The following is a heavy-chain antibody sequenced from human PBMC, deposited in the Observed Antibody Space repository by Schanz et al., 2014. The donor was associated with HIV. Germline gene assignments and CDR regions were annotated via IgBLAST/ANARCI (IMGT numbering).Heavy chain of an antibody. CDR2: ISVYHNKT. CDR1: GYSFSSYG. Sequence: QVHLVQSGAEVKKSGASVKVSCKASGYSFSSYGLSWVRQAPGQGHEWMGWISVYHNKTNYAQKLQGRVTMTTDTSTSTAYMELRSLRSDDTAVYYCARGALYYYDSTGYYHLDYWGQGTLVTVSS. CDR3: ARGALYYYDSTGYYHLDY. V-gene: IGHV1-18*01. D-gene: IGHD3-22*01. J-gene: IGHJ4*02.